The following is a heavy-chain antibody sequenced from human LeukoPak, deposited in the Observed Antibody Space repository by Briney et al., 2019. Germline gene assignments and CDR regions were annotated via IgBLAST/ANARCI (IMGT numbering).Heavy chain of an antibody. V-gene: IGHV3-30*02. J-gene: IGHJ6*02. CDR3: AKIRLGYYYGMDV. CDR2: IRYDGSNK. Sequence: GGSLRLSCAASGFTFSSYGIHWVRQAPGKGLEWVAFIRYDGSNKYYADSVKGRFTISRDNSKNTLYLQMNSLRAEDTAVYYCAKIRLGYYYGMDVWGQGTTVTVSS. CDR1: GFTFSSYG. D-gene: IGHD3-16*01.